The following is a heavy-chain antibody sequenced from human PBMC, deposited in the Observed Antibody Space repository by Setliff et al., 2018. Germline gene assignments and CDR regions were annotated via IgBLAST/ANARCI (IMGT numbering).Heavy chain of an antibody. D-gene: IGHD6-13*01. V-gene: IGHV2-5*02. CDR1: GFSLSTSGVG. CDR2: IYWDDDK. J-gene: IGHJ4*02. CDR3: ARTYSSSLITTYYFDY. Sequence: SGPTLVNPTQTLTLTCTFSGFSLSTSGVGVGWIRQPPGKALEWLALIYWDDDKRYSPSLKSRLTITKDTSKNQVVLTMTNMDPVDTATYYCARTYSSSLITTYYFDYWGQGTLVTVSS.